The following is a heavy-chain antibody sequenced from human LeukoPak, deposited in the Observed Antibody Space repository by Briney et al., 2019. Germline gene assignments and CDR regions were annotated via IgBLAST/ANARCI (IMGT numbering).Heavy chain of an antibody. J-gene: IGHJ4*02. D-gene: IGHD2-21*02. V-gene: IGHV1-2*02. CDR1: GYTFTAYY. CDR2: INPNSGGT. CDR3: ASGGKTETAFDY. Sequence: GASVKVSCKASGYTFTAYYLHWVRQAPGQGLEWLGWINPNSGGTNYARKFQGRVTMTRDTSTSTAYMELRSLRSDDTAVYYCASGGKTETAFDYWGQGTLVTVSS.